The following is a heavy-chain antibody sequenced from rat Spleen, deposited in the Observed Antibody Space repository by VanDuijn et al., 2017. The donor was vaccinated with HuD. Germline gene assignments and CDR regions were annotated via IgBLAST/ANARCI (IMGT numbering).Heavy chain of an antibody. CDR1: GFTFSNYD. Sequence: EVQLVESDGGLVQPGRSMKLSCAASGFTFSNYDMAWVRQAPGKGLEWVASITNSGGSTYYPDSVKGRFTISRDDAKSTLYLQMNSLRSEDTATYYCTRRSPYYVMDAWGQGASVTVSS. J-gene: IGHJ4*01. CDR2: ITNSGGST. CDR3: TRRSPYYVMDA. V-gene: IGHV5-25*01. D-gene: IGHD1-2*01.